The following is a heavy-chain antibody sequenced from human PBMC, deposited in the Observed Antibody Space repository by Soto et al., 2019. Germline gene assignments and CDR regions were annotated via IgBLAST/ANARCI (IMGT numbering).Heavy chain of an antibody. CDR2: TIPMFGTT. CDR1: GGTFNNYA. Sequence: QVQLVQSGAEVKKPESSVRVSCKASGGTFNNYAITWVRQANGQGLEWLGGTIPMFGTTNYAEKFQGRVTITTDESTNTAYMELSSLRSEDTAIYYCTRCGIRYHSIGYYLGIDGMDVWGQGTTVIVSS. V-gene: IGHV1-69*05. D-gene: IGHD3-22*01. CDR3: TRCGIRYHSIGYYLGIDGMDV. J-gene: IGHJ6*02.